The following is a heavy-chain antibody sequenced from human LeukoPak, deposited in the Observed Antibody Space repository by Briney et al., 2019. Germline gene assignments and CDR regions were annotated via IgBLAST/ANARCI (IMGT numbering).Heavy chain of an antibody. V-gene: IGHV3-23*01. CDR3: GKRFELWFGESWDYFDY. D-gene: IGHD3-10*01. Sequence: PGGSLRLSCAASGFTFSSYAMSWVRQAPGKGLEWVSAISGSGGSTYYADSVKGRFTISRDNSKNTLYLQMNSLRAEDTAVYYCGKRFELWFGESWDYFDYWGQGTLVTVSS. CDR1: GFTFSSYA. CDR2: ISGSGGST. J-gene: IGHJ4*02.